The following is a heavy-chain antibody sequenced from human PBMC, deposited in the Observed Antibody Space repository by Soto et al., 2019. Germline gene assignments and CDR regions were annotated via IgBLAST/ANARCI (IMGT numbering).Heavy chain of an antibody. D-gene: IGHD2-2*01. CDR3: ARRGYCSSTSCATEDYYYCYMDV. CDR1: GFTFSSYS. CDR2: ISSSSSYI. Sequence: GGSLRLSCAASGFTFSSYSMNWVRQAPGKGLEWVSSISSSSSYIYYADSVKGRFTISRDNAKNSLYLQMNSLRAEDTAVYYCARRGYCSSTSCATEDYYYCYMDVWGKGTTVTVSS. V-gene: IGHV3-21*01. J-gene: IGHJ6*03.